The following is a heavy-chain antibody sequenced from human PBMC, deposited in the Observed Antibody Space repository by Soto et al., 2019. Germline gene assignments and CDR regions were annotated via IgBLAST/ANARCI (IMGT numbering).Heavy chain of an antibody. D-gene: IGHD3-10*01. Sequence: QVQLVQSGAEVKKPGSSVKVSCKASGGTFSSYTISWVRQAPGQGLEWMGRIIPILGIANYAQKFQGRVTITADKYTSTAYMELSSLRSEDTAVYYCARDRGVTMVRGVAPFDYWGQGTLVTVSS. CDR2: IIPILGIA. J-gene: IGHJ4*02. CDR3: ARDRGVTMVRGVAPFDY. V-gene: IGHV1-69*08. CDR1: GGTFSSYT.